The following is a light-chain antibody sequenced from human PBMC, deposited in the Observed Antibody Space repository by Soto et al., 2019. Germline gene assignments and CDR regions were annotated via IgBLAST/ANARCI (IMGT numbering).Light chain of an antibody. CDR3: NSYTSSSTLV. Sequence: QSALTQPASVSGSPGQSITISCTGTSSDVGGYNYVSWYQQHPGKVPKLMIYEVSNRPSGVSNRFSGSKSGNTASLTISGXXAXXXADYYCNSYTSSSTLVFGGGTKLTVX. CDR1: SSDVGGYNY. CDR2: EVS. J-gene: IGLJ2*01. V-gene: IGLV2-14*01.